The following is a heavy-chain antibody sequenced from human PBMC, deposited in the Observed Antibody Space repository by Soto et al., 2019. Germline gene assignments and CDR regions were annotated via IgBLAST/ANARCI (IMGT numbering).Heavy chain of an antibody. V-gene: IGHV4-59*02. CDR3: ERGNRQKWLGDNWFDT. J-gene: IGHJ5*02. CDR2: LDYRGRP. Sequence: SETLSLTCTVSGAPVSSYHWSWLRQPPGKGLEWVGHLDYRGRPNYNPSLKSRVTMSIDTSKNQFSLNLGSVTAPDTAVYYCERGNRQKWLGDNWFDTWGQGTLVTVSS. CDR1: GAPVSSYH. D-gene: IGHD6-19*01.